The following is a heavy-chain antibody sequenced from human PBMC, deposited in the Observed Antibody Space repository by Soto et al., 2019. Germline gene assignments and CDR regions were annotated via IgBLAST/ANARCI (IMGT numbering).Heavy chain of an antibody. D-gene: IGHD3-3*01. CDR2: IIPIFGTA. Sequence: SVKVSCKASGGTFSSYAISWVRQAPGQGLEWMGGIIPIFGTANYAQKFQGRVTITADESTSTAYMELSSLRSEDTAVYYCARGPPTDFFFFVQWAQRTLVTPSS. CDR1: GGTFSSYA. V-gene: IGHV1-69*13. CDR3: ARGPPTDFFFFVQ. J-gene: IGHJ4*02.